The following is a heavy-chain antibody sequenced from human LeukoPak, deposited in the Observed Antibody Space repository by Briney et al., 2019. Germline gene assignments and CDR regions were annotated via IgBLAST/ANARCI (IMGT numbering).Heavy chain of an antibody. J-gene: IGHJ6*02. D-gene: IGHD3-3*01. CDR2: ISSSSSYI. Sequence: GGSLRLSCAASGFTLSSYSMNWVRQAPGKGLEWVSSISSSSSYIYYADSVKGRFTISRDNAKNSLYLQMNSLRAEDTAVYYCARDGSAPYYDFWSGYGMDVWGQGTTVTVSS. V-gene: IGHV3-21*01. CDR3: ARDGSAPYYDFWSGYGMDV. CDR1: GFTLSSYS.